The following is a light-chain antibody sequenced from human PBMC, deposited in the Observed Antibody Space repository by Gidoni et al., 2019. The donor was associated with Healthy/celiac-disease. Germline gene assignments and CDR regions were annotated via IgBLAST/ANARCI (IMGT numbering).Light chain of an antibody. Sequence: DIVMTQSPLSLPVTPGEPASISCRSSQSLLHSNGYNYLVWYLQKPGQSPQLLIYMCSNRASGVPDRFSGSGSGTDFTLKISRVEAEEVGVYYCMQALQTPRLTFGGGTKVEIK. CDR2: MCS. J-gene: IGKJ4*01. CDR3: MQALQTPRLT. CDR1: QSLLHSNGYNY. V-gene: IGKV2-28*01.